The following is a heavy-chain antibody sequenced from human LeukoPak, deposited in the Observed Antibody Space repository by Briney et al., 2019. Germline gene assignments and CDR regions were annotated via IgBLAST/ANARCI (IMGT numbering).Heavy chain of an antibody. J-gene: IGHJ4*02. CDR2: IYTSGST. CDR3: ARDGAGYGGNFLDY. V-gene: IGHV4-4*07. CDR1: GGSISSYY. Sequence: SETLSLTCTVSGGSISSYYWSWIRQPAGKGLEWIGRIYTSGSTNYNPSLKSRVTISVDTSKNQFSLKLSSVTAADTAVYYCARDGAGYGGNFLDYWGQGTLVTVSS. D-gene: IGHD4-23*01.